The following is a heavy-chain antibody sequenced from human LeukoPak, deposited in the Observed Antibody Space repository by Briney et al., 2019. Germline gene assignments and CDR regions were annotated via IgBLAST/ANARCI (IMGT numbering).Heavy chain of an antibody. V-gene: IGHV3-23*01. J-gene: IGHJ4*02. CDR1: GFTFSNFL. Sequence: GALRLSCAASGFTFSNFLMTWVRQAPGKGPEWVSAISGSGGDTYYADSVKGRFTISRDNSKNTLYLQMNSLRAEDTAVYYCAKKGATTGDFDYWGQGTLVTVSS. CDR3: AKKGATTGDFDY. CDR2: ISGSGGDT. D-gene: IGHD1-26*01.